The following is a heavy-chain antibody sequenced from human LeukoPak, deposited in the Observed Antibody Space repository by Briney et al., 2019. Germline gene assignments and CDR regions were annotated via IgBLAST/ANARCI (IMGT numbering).Heavy chain of an antibody. V-gene: IGHV3-9*03. CDR2: ISWNSGSI. J-gene: IGHJ3*02. D-gene: IGHD6-13*01. CDR1: GFTFDDYA. CDR3: AKGQQLVLFGAFDI. Sequence: GGSLRLSCAASGFTFDDYAMHWVRPAPGKGLEWVSGISWNSGSIGYADSVKGRFTISRDNAKNSLYLQMNSLRAEDMALYYCAKGQQLVLFGAFDIWGQGTMVTVSS.